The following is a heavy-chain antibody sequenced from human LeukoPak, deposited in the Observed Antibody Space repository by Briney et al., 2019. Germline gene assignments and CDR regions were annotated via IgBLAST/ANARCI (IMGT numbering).Heavy chain of an antibody. Sequence: SETLSLTCTVSGGSISSYYWSWIRQPPGKGLEWIGYIHYSGSTNYNPSLKSRVTISVDTSKNQFSLKLSSVTAADTAVYYCARATYGSSRGLLDYYMDVWGKGTTVTVSS. V-gene: IGHV4-59*01. CDR2: IHYSGST. D-gene: IGHD6-13*01. CDR3: ARATYGSSRGLLDYYMDV. CDR1: GGSISSYY. J-gene: IGHJ6*03.